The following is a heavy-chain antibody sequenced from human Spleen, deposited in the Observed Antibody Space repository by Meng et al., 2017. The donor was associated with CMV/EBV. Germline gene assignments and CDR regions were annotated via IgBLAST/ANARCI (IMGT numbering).Heavy chain of an antibody. V-gene: IGHV1-2*02. CDR3: AYERDYGGDSILWFDP. J-gene: IGHJ5*02. CDR1: GFTLSGYY. CDR2: IRPDTGGT. Sequence: ASVKVSCKTSGFTLSGYYIHWVRQAPGHGLEWMGCIRPDTGGTNYAQKFQGRVTMTGDTSFRSAYMDLSRLRSDDTAVYYCAYERDYGGDSILWFDPWGQGTLVTVSS. D-gene: IGHD4-23*01.